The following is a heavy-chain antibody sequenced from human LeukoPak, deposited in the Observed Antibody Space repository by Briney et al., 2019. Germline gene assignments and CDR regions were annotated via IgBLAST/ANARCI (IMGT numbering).Heavy chain of an antibody. CDR1: GFTFSSYA. J-gene: IGHJ4*02. CDR2: ISSNGGST. Sequence: GGSLRLSCSASGFTFSSYAMHWVRQAPRKGLEYVSAISSNGGSTYYADSVKGRFTISRDNSKNTLYLQMSSLRAEDTAVYYCVKALYSSGWYCDYWGQGTLVTVSS. CDR3: VKALYSSGWYCDY. V-gene: IGHV3-64D*06. D-gene: IGHD6-19*01.